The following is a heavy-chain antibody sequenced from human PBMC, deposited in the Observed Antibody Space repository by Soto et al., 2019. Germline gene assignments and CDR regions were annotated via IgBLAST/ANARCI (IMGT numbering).Heavy chain of an antibody. CDR3: ARGPKVVPAAITSTGEYYFDY. V-gene: IGHV4-4*07. D-gene: IGHD2-2*02. J-gene: IGHJ4*02. Sequence: PSETLSLTCTVSGGSISSYYWSWIRQPAGKGLEWIGRIYTSGSTNDNPSLKSRVTMSVDTSKNQFSLKLSSVTAADTAVYYCARGPKVVPAAITSTGEYYFDYWGQGTLVTVSS. CDR2: IYTSGST. CDR1: GGSISSYY.